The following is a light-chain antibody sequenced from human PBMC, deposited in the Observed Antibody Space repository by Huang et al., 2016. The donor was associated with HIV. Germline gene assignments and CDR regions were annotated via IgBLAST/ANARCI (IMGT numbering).Light chain of an antibody. CDR3: QQFDNSLT. CDR2: DAF. V-gene: IGKV1-33*01. Sequence: DIQMTQSLYSLSASGGDRVTITCQASQDIRNHLNWYQQKPGKAPNLLIYDAFSLQTGVPSRMSGSGSVTDYTLIISGMQPEDFATYYCQQFDNSLTFGAGTKVEIK. CDR1: QDIRNH. J-gene: IGKJ4*01.